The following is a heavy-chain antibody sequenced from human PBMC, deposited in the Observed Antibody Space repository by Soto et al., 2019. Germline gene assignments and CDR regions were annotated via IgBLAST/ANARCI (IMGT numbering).Heavy chain of an antibody. D-gene: IGHD5-18*01. CDR1: GYTFSNFG. CDR3: ARDKGYGFGWSSSSGMDV. CDR2: LSGYNGNT. Sequence: ASVKVSCKASGYTFSNFGLSWVRQAPGQGLEWMGWLSGYNGNTNSAERFQGRVTMTTDTSTRTAYMEVRSLSSDDTAVYYCARDKGYGFGWSSSSGMDVWGQGTKVTVSS. J-gene: IGHJ6*02. V-gene: IGHV1-18*01.